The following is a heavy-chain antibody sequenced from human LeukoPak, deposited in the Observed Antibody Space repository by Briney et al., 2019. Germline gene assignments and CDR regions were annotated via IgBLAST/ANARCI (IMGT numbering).Heavy chain of an antibody. CDR2: ISSSSSYI. CDR1: GFTFSSYS. Sequence: GGSLRLSCAASGFTFSSYSMNWVRQAPGKGLEWVSSISSSSSYIYYADSVKGRSTISRDNAKNSLYLQMNSLRAEDTAVYYCAREAGSRNYYGMDVWGQGTTVTVSS. CDR3: AREAGSRNYYGMDV. V-gene: IGHV3-21*01. J-gene: IGHJ6*02.